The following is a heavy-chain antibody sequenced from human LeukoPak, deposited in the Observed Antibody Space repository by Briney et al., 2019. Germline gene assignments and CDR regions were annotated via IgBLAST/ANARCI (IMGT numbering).Heavy chain of an antibody. V-gene: IGHV3-20*04. J-gene: IGHJ3*02. Sequence: AGGSLSLSCAASGFTFDDYGMSWVRQAPGKGLEWVSGINWNGGSTGYADSVQGRFTIPRDNAKNSLYPQMNSLRAEDTALYYCARIERTGWELLDHDAFDIWGQGSMVTVSS. CDR3: ARIERTGWELLDHDAFDI. D-gene: IGHD1-26*01. CDR1: GFTFDDYG. CDR2: INWNGGST.